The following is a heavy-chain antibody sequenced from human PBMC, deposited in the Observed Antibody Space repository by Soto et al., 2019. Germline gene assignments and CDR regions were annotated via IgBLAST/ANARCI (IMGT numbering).Heavy chain of an antibody. V-gene: IGHV4-34*01. CDR1: GGSFSGYY. CDR3: ARRGGYSSGWEPFRY. D-gene: IGHD6-19*01. Sequence: QVQLQQWGAGLLKHSETLSLTCAVYGGSFSGYYWSWIRQPPGKGLEWIGEINHSGSTNYNPSLKSRVTISVDTSKNQFSLKLSSVTAADTAVYYCARRGGYSSGWEPFRYWGQGTLVTVSS. J-gene: IGHJ4*02. CDR2: INHSGST.